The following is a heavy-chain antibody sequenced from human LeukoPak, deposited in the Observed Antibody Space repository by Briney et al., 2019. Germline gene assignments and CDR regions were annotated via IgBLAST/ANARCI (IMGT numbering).Heavy chain of an antibody. CDR1: VFTFNSYA. J-gene: IGHJ5*02. CDR2: ISGSGGST. Sequence: GGSLRLSCAASVFTFNSYAMNRVRQAPGKGLEWVSGISGSGGSTFYADSVKGRFTISRDNSKNTLYLQMNSLRAEDTAVYYCAKDRYSNYGNWFDPWGQGTLVTVFS. CDR3: AKDRYSNYGNWFDP. D-gene: IGHD4-11*01. V-gene: IGHV3-23*01.